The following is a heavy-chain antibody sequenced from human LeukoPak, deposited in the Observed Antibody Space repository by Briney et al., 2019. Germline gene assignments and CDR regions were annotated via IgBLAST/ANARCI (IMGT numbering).Heavy chain of an antibody. D-gene: IGHD2-15*01. V-gene: IGHV4-31*03. Sequence: PSETLSLTCTVSGGSISSGGYYWSWIRQHPGKGLEWIGYIYYSGSTYYNPSLKSRVTISVDTSKNQFSLKLSSVTAADTAVYYCASAVGGGNYYGMDVWGQGTTVTVSS. J-gene: IGHJ6*02. CDR1: GGSISSGGYY. CDR3: ASAVGGGNYYGMDV. CDR2: IYYSGST.